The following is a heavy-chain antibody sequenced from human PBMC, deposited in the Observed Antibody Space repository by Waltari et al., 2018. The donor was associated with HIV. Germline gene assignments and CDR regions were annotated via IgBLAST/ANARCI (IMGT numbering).Heavy chain of an antibody. CDR1: GFTFSRSA. V-gene: IGHV3-30-3*01. CDR2: ISYDGSNK. CDR3: ARGNYGSGSYWGY. J-gene: IGHJ4*02. Sequence: QVQLVESGGGVVQPGRSLRLSCAASGFTFSRSAMHWVRQAPGKGLEWVAVISYDGSNKYYADSVKGRFTISRDNSKNTLYLQMNSLRAEDTAVYYCARGNYGSGSYWGYWGQGTLVTVSS. D-gene: IGHD3-10*01.